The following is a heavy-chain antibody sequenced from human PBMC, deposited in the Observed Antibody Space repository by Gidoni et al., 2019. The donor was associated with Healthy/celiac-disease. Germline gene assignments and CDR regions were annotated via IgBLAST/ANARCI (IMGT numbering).Heavy chain of an antibody. CDR3: ARPRFGELYFDY. V-gene: IGHV3-33*01. CDR2: IWYDGSNK. J-gene: IGHJ4*02. D-gene: IGHD3-10*01. Sequence: QVQLVESGGGVVQPGRSLRLSCAASGFTFSSYGMHWVRQAPGKGLEWVAVIWYDGSNKYYADSVKGRFTISRDNSKNTLYLQMNSLRAEDTAVYYCARPRFGELYFDYWGQGTLVTVSS. CDR1: GFTFSSYG.